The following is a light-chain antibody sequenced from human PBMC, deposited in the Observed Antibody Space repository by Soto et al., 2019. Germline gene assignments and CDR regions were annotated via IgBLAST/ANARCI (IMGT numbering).Light chain of an antibody. J-gene: IGKJ5*01. Sequence: DIQMPQSPSSLSASVGDRVTITCRASQSISNYLNWYQQKPGKAPKVLIYAASNLQSGVPSRFSGSGSGTDFTLTISSLQPEDFATYYCQQSYSTPITFDQGTRLEIK. CDR3: QQSYSTPIT. CDR2: AAS. CDR1: QSISNY. V-gene: IGKV1-39*01.